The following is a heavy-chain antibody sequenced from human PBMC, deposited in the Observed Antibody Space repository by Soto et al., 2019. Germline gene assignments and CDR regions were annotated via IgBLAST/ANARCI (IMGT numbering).Heavy chain of an antibody. CDR3: AKAPYSYDSSNYQHPIDS. CDR2: LTWNSAKV. Sequence: GGSLRLSCAASGFTVSSNYMSWVRQAPGKGLEWVSGLTWNSAKVVYADSVKARFTISRDNAKNSLYLQMSSLRTEDTAFYYCAKAPYSYDSSNYQHPIDSWGQGTLVTVSS. CDR1: GFTVSSNY. J-gene: IGHJ4*02. V-gene: IGHV3-20*04. D-gene: IGHD3-22*01.